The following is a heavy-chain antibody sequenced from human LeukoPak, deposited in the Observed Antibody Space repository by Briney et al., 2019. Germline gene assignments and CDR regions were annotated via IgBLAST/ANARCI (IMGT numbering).Heavy chain of an antibody. J-gene: IGHJ4*02. CDR1: GGSIISRSYY. V-gene: IGHV4-39*01. Sequence: SEILSLTCTVSGGSIISRSYYWGWVRQSPGKGLEWMGSVYYNGPTYYNPSLMSRITISRDTSRNQFSLRLTSVTAADTAVYYCARQTGSGLFILPGGQGTLVTVSS. CDR2: VYYNGPT. D-gene: IGHD3/OR15-3a*01. CDR3: ARQTGSGLFILP.